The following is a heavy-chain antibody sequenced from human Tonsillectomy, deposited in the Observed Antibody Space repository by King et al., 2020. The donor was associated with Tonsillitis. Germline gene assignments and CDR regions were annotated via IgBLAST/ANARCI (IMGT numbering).Heavy chain of an antibody. Sequence: VQLVESGGGLVQPGGSLRLSCAASGFTVSSNYMSWVRQAPGKGLEWVSVIYSGGSTYYADSVKGRFTISRDNSKNTLYLQMNSLRAEDTAVYYCARFVVVTAIGFDWLDPWGQGTLVTVSS. CDR2: IYSGGST. CDR1: GFTVSSNY. J-gene: IGHJ5*02. CDR3: ARFVVVTAIGFDWLDP. D-gene: IGHD2-21*02. V-gene: IGHV3-66*01.